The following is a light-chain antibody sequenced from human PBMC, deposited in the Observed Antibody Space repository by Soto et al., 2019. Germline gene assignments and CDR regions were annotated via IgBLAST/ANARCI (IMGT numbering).Light chain of an antibody. Sequence: QAVVTQPASASGTPGQRVTISCSGSSSNIGSNFVYWYQQLPGTAPKLLMYSNDQRPSGVPDRFAGSKSGTSASLAISGLRSEDEADYYCAAWDDSLRGVLFGGGTKLTVL. CDR1: SSNIGSNF. J-gene: IGLJ2*01. V-gene: IGLV1-47*02. CDR2: SND. CDR3: AAWDDSLRGVL.